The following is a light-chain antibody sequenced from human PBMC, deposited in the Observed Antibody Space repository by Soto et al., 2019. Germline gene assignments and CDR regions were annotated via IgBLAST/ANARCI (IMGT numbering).Light chain of an antibody. CDR3: QQRSNWPPNT. Sequence: EIVLTQSPATLSLSPGERATLSCRASQSVSSYSAWYQQKPGQAPRLLIYDASNRATGIPARFSGSGSGTDFTLTISSLEPEDFAVYYCQQRSNWPPNTFGQGTKVEIK. CDR1: QSVSSY. V-gene: IGKV3-11*01. CDR2: DAS. J-gene: IGKJ1*01.